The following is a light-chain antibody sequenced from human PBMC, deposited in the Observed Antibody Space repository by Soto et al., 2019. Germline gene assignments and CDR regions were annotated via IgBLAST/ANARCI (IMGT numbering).Light chain of an antibody. CDR1: QSVSSSY. Sequence: EIVLTQSPGTLSLSPGERATLSCRASQSVSSSYLAWYQQKPGQAPRLLIYGASSRATGIPDRFSGSGSGTDFTLTISRLEPEDFAVYYCQQYGSSPYTPWAFGQGTKVDIK. CDR3: QQYGSSPYTPWA. J-gene: IGKJ1*01. CDR2: GAS. V-gene: IGKV3-20*01.